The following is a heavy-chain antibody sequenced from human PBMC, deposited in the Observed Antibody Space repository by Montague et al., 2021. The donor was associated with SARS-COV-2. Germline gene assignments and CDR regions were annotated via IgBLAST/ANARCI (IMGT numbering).Heavy chain of an antibody. J-gene: IGHJ4*02. V-gene: IGHV2-5*02. CDR3: AHRKVLAAAWDY. D-gene: IGHD6-13*01. CDR2: IYWDDDK. CDR1: GFSLSTRGVG. Sequence: PALVKPTQTLTLTCTFSGFSLSTRGVGVGWIRQPPGKALEWLALIYWDDDKRYSPSLKSRLTITKDTSKNQVALTMTNMDPVDTATYYCAHRKVLAAAWDYWGQGTLVTVSS.